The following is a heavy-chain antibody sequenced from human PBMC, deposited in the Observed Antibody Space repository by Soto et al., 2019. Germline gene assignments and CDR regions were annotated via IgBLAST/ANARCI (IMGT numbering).Heavy chain of an antibody. J-gene: IGHJ6*02. CDR3: ARGSGGHNYYYGMDV. CDR1: GFTFSTYW. D-gene: IGHD2-15*01. Sequence: LRLSCTASGFTFSTYWMIWVRQAPGMVLEWVANIGEDGSEKYYVDSVKGRFTISRDNARNSLYLQMNSLRADDTAVYYCARGSGGHNYYYGMDVWGQGATVTVSS. V-gene: IGHV3-7*03. CDR2: IGEDGSEK.